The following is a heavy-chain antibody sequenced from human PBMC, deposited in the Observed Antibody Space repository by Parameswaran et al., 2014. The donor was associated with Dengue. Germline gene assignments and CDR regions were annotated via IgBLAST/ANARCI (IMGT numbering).Heavy chain of an antibody. CDR3: ARLSRGLGEPVWFGEPEPRYGMDV. Sequence: WIRQPQGRGWSGLGKINHSGSTNYNPSLKSRVTISVDTSKNQFSLKLSSVTAADTAVYYCARLSRGLGEPVWFGEPEPRYGMDVWAKDHGHRLL. J-gene: IGHJ6*04. CDR2: INHSGST. D-gene: IGHD3-10*01. V-gene: IGHV4-34*01.